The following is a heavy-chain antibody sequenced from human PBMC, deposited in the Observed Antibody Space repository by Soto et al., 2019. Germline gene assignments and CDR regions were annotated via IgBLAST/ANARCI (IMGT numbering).Heavy chain of an antibody. D-gene: IGHD3-22*01. CDR3: ARDADDRSGYRNAFDI. CDR2: IYSGGST. Sequence: GGSLRLSCAASGFTVSSNYMSWVRQAPGKGLEWVSVIYSGGSTYYADSVKGRFTISRDNSKNTLYLQMNSLRAEDTAVYYCARDADDRSGYRNAFDIWGQGTTVTVSS. J-gene: IGHJ3*02. CDR1: GFTVSSNY. V-gene: IGHV3-53*01.